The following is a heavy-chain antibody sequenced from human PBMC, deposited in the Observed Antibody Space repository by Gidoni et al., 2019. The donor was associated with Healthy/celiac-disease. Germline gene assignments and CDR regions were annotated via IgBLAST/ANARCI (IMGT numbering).Heavy chain of an antibody. Sequence: QVQLVESGGGVVQPGRSLRPSCAASGFTLSRYAMHWVRQAPGKGLEWVAVISYDGSNKYYADSVKGRFTISRDNSKNTLYLQMNSLRAEDTAVYYCARTANIGDIVVVPAALYYYYGMDVWGQGTTVTVSS. V-gene: IGHV3-30-3*01. CDR2: ISYDGSNK. CDR1: GFTLSRYA. CDR3: ARTANIGDIVVVPAALYYYYGMDV. J-gene: IGHJ6*02. D-gene: IGHD2-2*01.